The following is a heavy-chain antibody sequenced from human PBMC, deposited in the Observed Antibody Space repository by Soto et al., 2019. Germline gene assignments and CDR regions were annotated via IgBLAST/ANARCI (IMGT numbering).Heavy chain of an antibody. J-gene: IGHJ3*01. CDR2: IYYNGNT. CDR3: ARARLRAVYAFDF. CDR1: GVSITSGAYY. V-gene: IGHV4-31*03. D-gene: IGHD4-17*01. Sequence: QVQLQESGPGLVKPSQTLSLTCTLSGVSITSGAYYWTWVRQHPGKGLEWIGYIYYNGNTYFSTSLKSRLTISIATSKNQFSLKLSALTAADTAMYYCARARLRAVYAFDFWGQGTMVTVSS.